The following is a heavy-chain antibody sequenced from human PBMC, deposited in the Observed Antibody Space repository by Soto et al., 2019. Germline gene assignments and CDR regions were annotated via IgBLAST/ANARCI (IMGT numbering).Heavy chain of an antibody. D-gene: IGHD6-13*01. Sequence: SQTLSLTCVISGDSVSSNSAAWNWIRQSPSRGLEWLGRTYYRSKWYNDYAVSVKSRITINPDTSKNQFSLQLNSVTPEDTAVYYCARALPLAAAGTSYYYYYMDVWGKGTTVTVSS. J-gene: IGHJ6*03. CDR1: GDSVSSNSAA. V-gene: IGHV6-1*01. CDR3: ARALPLAAAGTSYYYYYMDV. CDR2: TYYRSKWYN.